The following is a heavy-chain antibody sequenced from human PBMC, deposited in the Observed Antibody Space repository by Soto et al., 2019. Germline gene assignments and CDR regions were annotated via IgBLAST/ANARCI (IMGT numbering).Heavy chain of an antibody. CDR1: GFTFSNYA. CDR3: ACSLYYYDSSGYY. D-gene: IGHD3-22*01. CDR2: FSNSGGSGGTT. Sequence: LRLSCAASGFTFSNYAMNWVRQAPGKGLECVSTFSNSGGSGGTTYYADSVKGRFTISRDNSKNMLYLQMNSLRAEDTAVYYCACSLYYYDSSGYYLGQGTLVTVSS. J-gene: IGHJ4*02. V-gene: IGHV3-23*01.